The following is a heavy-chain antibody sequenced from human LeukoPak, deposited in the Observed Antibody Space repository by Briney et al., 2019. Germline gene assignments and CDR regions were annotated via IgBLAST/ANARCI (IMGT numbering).Heavy chain of an antibody. J-gene: IGHJ6*03. CDR1: GFTFDDYN. CDR2: ITWNGDRT. V-gene: IGHV3-43*01. Sequence: GGSLRLSCAASGFTFDDYNMHWVRQAPGKGLEWVSLITWNGDRTYYADSVEGRFTISRDNSKNSLYLQMNSLRTEDTALYYCAKDKWLRGYYYYYMDVWGKGTTVTVSS. D-gene: IGHD5-12*01. CDR3: AKDKWLRGYYYYYMDV.